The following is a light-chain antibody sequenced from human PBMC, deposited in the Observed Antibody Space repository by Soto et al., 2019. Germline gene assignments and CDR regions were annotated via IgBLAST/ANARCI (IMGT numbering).Light chain of an antibody. CDR3: TSYTTSSTLV. Sequence: QSALTQPASVSGSPGQSITISCTGTSSDIGTYNSVSWYQQHAGKVPKLMIYDVTNRPSGGSDRFSGSKSGNTASLTISGLKAEDEADYYCTSYTTSSTLVFGGGTKLTVL. CDR2: DVT. J-gene: IGLJ2*01. V-gene: IGLV2-14*01. CDR1: SSDIGTYNS.